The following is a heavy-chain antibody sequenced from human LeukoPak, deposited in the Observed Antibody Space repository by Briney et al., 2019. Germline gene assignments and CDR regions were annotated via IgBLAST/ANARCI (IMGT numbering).Heavy chain of an antibody. CDR2: INHSGST. J-gene: IGHJ5*02. D-gene: IGHD2-2*01. V-gene: IGHV4-34*01. CDR1: GGPFSGYY. Sequence: SETLSLTCAGYGGPFSGYYWSWIRQPPGKGLEWIGEINHSGSTNYNPSLKSRVTISVDTSKNQFSLKLSSVTAADTAVYYCARGRYCSSTSCYFRFDPWGQGTLVTVSS. CDR3: ARGRYCSSTSCYFRFDP.